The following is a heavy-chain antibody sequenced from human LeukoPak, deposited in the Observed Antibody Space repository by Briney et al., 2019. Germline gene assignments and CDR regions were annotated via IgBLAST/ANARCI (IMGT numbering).Heavy chain of an antibody. D-gene: IGHD3-16*02. CDR2: INPNTGGT. J-gene: IGHJ4*02. Sequence: GASVKVSCKASGYTFTGYYMHWVRQVPGQGLEWMGRINPNTGGTNYAQKFQGRVTMTRDTSISTAYMGLSRLRSDDTAVFYCARDHLRGESTGGYHFDYWGQGTLVTVSS. V-gene: IGHV1-2*06. CDR3: ARDHLRGESTGGYHFDY. CDR1: GYTFTGYY.